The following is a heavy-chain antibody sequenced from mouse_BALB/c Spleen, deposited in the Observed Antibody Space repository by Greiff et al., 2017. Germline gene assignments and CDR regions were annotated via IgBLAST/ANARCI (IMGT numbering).Heavy chain of an antibody. D-gene: IGHD2-1*01. CDR1: GFTFSSYT. CDR3: ARNGNYGWFAY. J-gene: IGHJ3*01. Sequence: VQLKESGGGLVQPGGSLKLSCAASGFTFSSYTMSWVRQTPEKRLEWVAYISNGGGSTYYPDTVKGRFTISRDNAKNTLYLQMSSLKSEDTAMYYCARNGNYGWFAYWAKGLWSLSLQ. CDR2: ISNGGGST. V-gene: IGHV5-12-2*01.